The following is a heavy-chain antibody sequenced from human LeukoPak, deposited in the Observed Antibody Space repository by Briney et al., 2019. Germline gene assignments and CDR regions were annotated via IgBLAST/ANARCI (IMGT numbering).Heavy chain of an antibody. J-gene: IGHJ4*02. D-gene: IGHD1-26*01. CDR3: ARFIVGANRDY. V-gene: IGHV1-69*13. Sequence: GASVKVSCKASGGTFSSYAISWVRQAPGQGLEWMGGIVPIFGTANYAQKFQGRVTITADESTSTAYMELSSLRSEDTAVYYCARFIVGANRDYWGQGTLVTVSS. CDR1: GGTFSSYA. CDR2: IVPIFGTA.